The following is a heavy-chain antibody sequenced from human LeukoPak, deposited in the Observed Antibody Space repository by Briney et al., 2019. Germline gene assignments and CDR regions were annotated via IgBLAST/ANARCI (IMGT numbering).Heavy chain of an antibody. D-gene: IGHD6-13*01. Sequence: GGSLRLSCAASGFTFSSYSMNRVRQAPGKGLEWVSYISSRSATIYYADSVKGRFTISRDNAKNSLYLQMNSLRAEDTAVYYCARDPLSSSSFDLWGQGTLVTVSS. V-gene: IGHV3-48*01. CDR3: ARDPLSSSSFDL. CDR2: ISSRSATI. J-gene: IGHJ4*02. CDR1: GFTFSSYS.